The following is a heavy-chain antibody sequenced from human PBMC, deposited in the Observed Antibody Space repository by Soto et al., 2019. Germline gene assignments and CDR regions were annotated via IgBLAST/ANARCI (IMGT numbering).Heavy chain of an antibody. CDR2: IIPMFGTA. Sequence: QVQLVQSGAEVKKPGSSVKVSCKASGGTFSSYAISWVRQAPGQGLEWMGGIIPMFGTANYAQKFQGRVTITADESTSTADMELSSLRSEDTAVYYCARSRAPRGVLREAVAGPYGMDVWGQGTTVTVSS. CDR1: GGTFSSYA. CDR3: ARSRAPRGVLREAVAGPYGMDV. J-gene: IGHJ6*02. D-gene: IGHD6-19*01. V-gene: IGHV1-69*01.